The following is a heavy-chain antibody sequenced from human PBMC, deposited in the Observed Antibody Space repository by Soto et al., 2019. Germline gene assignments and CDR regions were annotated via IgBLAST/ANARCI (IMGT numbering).Heavy chain of an antibody. D-gene: IGHD3-10*01. CDR2: IKSKTDGGTT. J-gene: IGHJ4*02. Sequence: EVQLVESGGGLVKPGGSLRLSCAASGFTFSNAWMSWVRQAPGKGLEWVGRIKSKTDGGTTDYAAPVKGRVTTSRDDSKNTLYLQMNSLKTAETAVDYCLRGARFGECSYWRQGTLVTVSS. V-gene: IGHV3-15*05. CDR1: GFTFSNAW. CDR3: LRGARFGECSY.